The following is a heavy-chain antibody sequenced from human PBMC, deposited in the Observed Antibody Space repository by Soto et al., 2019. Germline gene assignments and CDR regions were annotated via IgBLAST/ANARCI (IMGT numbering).Heavy chain of an antibody. CDR3: ARQGGSSWSSEGSGLDV. J-gene: IGHJ6*02. D-gene: IGHD6-13*01. CDR2: AHHSGTT. Sequence: PSETLSLTCSVSGVSVTSIRYYWTWIRQPPGKGLEWIGEAHHSGTTNYIPSLKSRATISIDSSKNQFSLKVTSVTAADTAVYYCARQGGSSWSSEGSGLDVWGRGTTVPVS. CDR1: GVSVTSIRYY. V-gene: IGHV4-61*01.